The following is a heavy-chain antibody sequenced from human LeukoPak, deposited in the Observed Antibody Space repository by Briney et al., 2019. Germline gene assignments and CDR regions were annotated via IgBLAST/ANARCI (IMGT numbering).Heavy chain of an antibody. V-gene: IGHV3-15*01. CDR2: IKSKTDGGTT. Sequence: GGSLRLSCAASGFTFSNAWMSWVRQAPGKGLEWVGRIKSKTDGGTTDYAAPVKGRFTISRDDSKNTLYLQMNSLKTEHTAVYYCTTPPLIAVADEDYWGQGTLVTVSS. J-gene: IGHJ4*02. CDR3: TTPPLIAVADEDY. CDR1: GFTFSNAW. D-gene: IGHD6-19*01.